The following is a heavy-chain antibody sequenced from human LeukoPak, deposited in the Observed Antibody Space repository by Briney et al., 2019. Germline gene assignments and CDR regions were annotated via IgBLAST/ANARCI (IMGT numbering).Heavy chain of an antibody. J-gene: IGHJ5*02. CDR1: GGTFSSYA. CDR3: AREYSSGWYGDWFDP. Sequence: GASVKVSCKASGGTFSSYAISWVRQAPGQGLEWMGGIIPIFGTANYAQKFQGRVTTTADESTSTAYMELSSLRSEDTAVYYCAREYSSGWYGDWFDPWGQGTLVTVSS. D-gene: IGHD6-19*01. CDR2: IIPIFGTA. V-gene: IGHV1-69*13.